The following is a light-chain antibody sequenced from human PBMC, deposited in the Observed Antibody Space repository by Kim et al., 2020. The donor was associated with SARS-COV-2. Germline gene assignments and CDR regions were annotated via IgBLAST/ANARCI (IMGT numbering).Light chain of an antibody. Sequence: SYELTQPPSVSVSPGQTASITCSGDKLGDKYACWYQQKPGQSPVLVIYQDSKRPSGIPERFSGSNSGNTATLTISGTQAMDEADYYCQAWDSSHVVFGVGTQLTVL. CDR3: QAWDSSHVV. V-gene: IGLV3-1*01. CDR1: KLGDKY. J-gene: IGLJ2*01. CDR2: QDS.